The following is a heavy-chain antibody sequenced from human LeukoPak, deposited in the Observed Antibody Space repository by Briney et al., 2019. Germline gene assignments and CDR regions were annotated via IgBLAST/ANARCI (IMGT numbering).Heavy chain of an antibody. CDR1: GFTIGDYA. CDR3: ARDSNFELDY. J-gene: IGHJ4*02. V-gene: IGHV3-49*04. CDR2: IRRKDHGGTP. D-gene: IGHD3-9*01. Sequence: GGSLRPSCTTSGFTIGDYAMSWVRQAPGKGLEWVGFIRRKDHGGTPEHAASVKGRFTISRDDSKSIAYLQMNSLKTEDTAVYFCARDSNFELDYWGQGTQVTVSS.